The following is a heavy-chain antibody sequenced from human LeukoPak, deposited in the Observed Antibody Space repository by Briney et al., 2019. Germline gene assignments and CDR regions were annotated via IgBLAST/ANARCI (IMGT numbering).Heavy chain of an antibody. CDR1: GYRYIYYW. Sequence: GESLQISSQGSGYRYIYYWIGWGRRMPGKGREWRGIIYGGDSETRYSPSLQGQVTISADKSINTAYLQWSSLKAADTAMYYCARTTTYSSGWYGAYWGQGTPVTVSS. CDR2: IYGGDSET. D-gene: IGHD6-19*01. J-gene: IGHJ4*02. V-gene: IGHV5-51*01. CDR3: ARTTTYSSGWYGAY.